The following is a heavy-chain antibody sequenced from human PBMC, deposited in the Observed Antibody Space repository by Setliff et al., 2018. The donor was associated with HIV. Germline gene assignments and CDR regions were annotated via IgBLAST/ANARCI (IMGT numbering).Heavy chain of an antibody. Sequence: SETLSLTCTVSGGSISSHYSTWIRQPPGKGLEWIGSIHFSGTTNYSPTLKSRVTISVDTSKNQFSLKLSSGTAADTAVYFCARPASKNFYGMDVWGLGATVTVSS. CDR3: ARPASKNFYGMDV. CDR2: IHFSGTT. J-gene: IGHJ6*02. D-gene: IGHD2-2*01. V-gene: IGHV4-59*08. CDR1: GGSISSHY.